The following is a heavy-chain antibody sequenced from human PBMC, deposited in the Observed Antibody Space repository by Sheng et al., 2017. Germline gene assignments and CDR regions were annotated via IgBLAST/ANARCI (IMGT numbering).Heavy chain of an antibody. J-gene: IGHJ4*02. CDR3: AREAGDLVVAVAAPDY. D-gene: IGHD2-15*01. CDR1: GYTFTNYG. Sequence: GPGVKKPGASLRVSCKTSGYTFTNYGLTWVRQAPGQGLEWMGWISPYNGNTIHAQKFQDRVTMTTDTSRSTAYMELRTLTSDDTAVYYCAREAGDLVVAVAAPDYWGQGTLVTVSS. CDR2: ISPYNGNT. V-gene: IGHV1-18*01.